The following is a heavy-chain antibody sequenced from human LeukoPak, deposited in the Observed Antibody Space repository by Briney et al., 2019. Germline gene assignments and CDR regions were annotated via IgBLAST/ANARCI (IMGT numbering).Heavy chain of an antibody. Sequence: SETLSFTCTVSGGTISSYNWSWLRQPPGKGLEWIGYIYYSGSTNYNPSLKSRVTISVDTSKNQFSLKLSSVTAADTAVYYCARGQQLVLSWGQGTLVTVSS. CDR2: IYYSGST. CDR1: GGTISSYN. D-gene: IGHD6-13*01. CDR3: ARGQQLVLS. J-gene: IGHJ4*02. V-gene: IGHV4-59*01.